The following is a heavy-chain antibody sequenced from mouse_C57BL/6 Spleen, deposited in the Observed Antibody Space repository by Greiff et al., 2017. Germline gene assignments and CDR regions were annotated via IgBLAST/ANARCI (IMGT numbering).Heavy chain of an antibody. J-gene: IGHJ3*01. CDR2: IDPETGGT. V-gene: IGHV1-15*01. Sequence: QVQLQQSGAELVRPGASVTLSCKASGYTFTDYEMHWVKQTPVHGLEWIGAIDPETGGTAYNQKFKGKAILTADKSSSTAYMELRSLTSEDSAVCYCRRVYEGSSLFAYWGQGTLVTVSA. CDR3: RRVYEGSSLFAY. D-gene: IGHD1-1*01. CDR1: GYTFTDYE.